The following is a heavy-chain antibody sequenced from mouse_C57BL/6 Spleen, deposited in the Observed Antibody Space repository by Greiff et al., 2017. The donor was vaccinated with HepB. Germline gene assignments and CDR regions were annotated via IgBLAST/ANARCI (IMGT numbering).Heavy chain of an antibody. V-gene: IGHV1-64*01. Sequence: VQLQQPGAELVKPGASVKLSCKASGYTFTSYWMHWVKQRPGQGLEWIGMIHPNSGSTNYNEKFKSKATLTVDKSSSTTYMQLSSLTSEDSAVYYCAIYYYGSSYGFAYWGQGTLVTVSA. CDR3: AIYYYGSSYGFAY. CDR2: IHPNSGST. J-gene: IGHJ3*01. CDR1: GYTFTSYW. D-gene: IGHD1-1*01.